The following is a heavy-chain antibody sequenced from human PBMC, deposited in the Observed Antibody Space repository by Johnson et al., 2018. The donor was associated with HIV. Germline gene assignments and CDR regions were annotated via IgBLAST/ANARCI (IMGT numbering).Heavy chain of an antibody. CDR2: INQDGTEK. CDR3: AKDDRLRVPRGIAFDI. J-gene: IGHJ3*02. D-gene: IGHD3-16*02. Sequence: VQLVESGGGLVKPGGSLRLSCAGSGFSFSNAWMTWVRQAPGKGLEWVANINQDGTEKYYVDFVKGRFTISRDNSKNTLYLQMNSLRAEDTAVYYCAKDDRLRVPRGIAFDIWGQGTMVTVSS. CDR1: GFSFSNAW. V-gene: IGHV3-7*01.